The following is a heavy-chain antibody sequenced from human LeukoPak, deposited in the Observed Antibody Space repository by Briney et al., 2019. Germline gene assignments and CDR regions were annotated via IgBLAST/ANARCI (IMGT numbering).Heavy chain of an antibody. V-gene: IGHV4-4*07. Sequence: SETLSLTCTVSGGSLSSYYWSWIRQPAGKGLEWIGRIYTSGSTNYNPSLKSRVTISVDKSKNQFSLKLSSVTAADTAVYYCARTIAVAGTGKPTDYYYMDVWGKGTTVTVSS. CDR3: ARTIAVAGTGKPTDYYYMDV. CDR1: GGSLSSYY. J-gene: IGHJ6*03. CDR2: IYTSGST. D-gene: IGHD6-19*01.